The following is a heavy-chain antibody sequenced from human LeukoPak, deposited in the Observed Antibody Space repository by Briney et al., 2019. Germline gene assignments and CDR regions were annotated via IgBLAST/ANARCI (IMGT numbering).Heavy chain of an antibody. D-gene: IGHD4-23*01. V-gene: IGHV1-69*13. Sequence: SVTVSCTASGGTFSRYAINWVRQAPGQGLEWMGGIIPLFGTANYAQKFQGRVTITAVESMSTAYMELSSLRSEDTAVYYCARGWLAETTVVTPYNYWGQGTLVTVSS. CDR3: ARGWLAETTVVTPYNY. J-gene: IGHJ4*02. CDR1: GGTFSRYA. CDR2: IIPLFGTA.